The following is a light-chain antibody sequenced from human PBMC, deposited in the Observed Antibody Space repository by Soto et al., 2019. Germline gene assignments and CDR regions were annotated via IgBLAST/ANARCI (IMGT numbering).Light chain of an antibody. CDR3: QQYNDWPRT. V-gene: IGKV3-15*01. Sequence: EIVMTQSPDTLSVSPGERATLSCRASQSINSNLVWYQQKPGQPPRPLIYGASTRATGFPARFSGSGSGTEFTLTISSLQSEDFAVYYCQQYNDWPRTFGQGTKVEIK. CDR2: GAS. J-gene: IGKJ1*01. CDR1: QSINSN.